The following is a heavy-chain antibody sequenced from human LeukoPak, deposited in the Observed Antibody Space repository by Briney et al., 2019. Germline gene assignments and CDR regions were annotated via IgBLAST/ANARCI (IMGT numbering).Heavy chain of an antibody. Sequence: GGSLRLSCAASGFTFSDHYMGWVRQAPGKGLEWVAFIRYDGSNKYYADSVKGRFTISRDNSKNTLYLQMNSLRAEDTAVYYCANGYCSSTSCYDPYWGQGTLVTVSS. CDR2: IRYDGSNK. V-gene: IGHV3-30*02. D-gene: IGHD2-2*01. J-gene: IGHJ4*02. CDR3: ANGYCSSTSCYDPY. CDR1: GFTFSDHY.